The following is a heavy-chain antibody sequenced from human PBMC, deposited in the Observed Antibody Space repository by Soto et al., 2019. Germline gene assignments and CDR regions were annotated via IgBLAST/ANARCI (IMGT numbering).Heavy chain of an antibody. J-gene: IGHJ6*02. V-gene: IGHV3-23*01. D-gene: IGHD3-22*01. CDR1: GFTFSSYA. CDR3: AKDSYDSSGYYYYYYGMDV. CDR2: ISGSGGST. Sequence: GGSLRLSCAASGFTFSSYAMSWVRQAPGKGLEWVSAISGSGGSTYYADSVNGRFTISRDNSKNTLYLQMNSLRAEDTAVYYCAKDSYDSSGYYYYYYGMDVWGQGTTVTVSS.